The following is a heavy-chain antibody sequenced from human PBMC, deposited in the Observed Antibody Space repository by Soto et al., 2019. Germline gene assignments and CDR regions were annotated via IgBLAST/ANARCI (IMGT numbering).Heavy chain of an antibody. CDR3: ARGGSSGPIPPYQH. Sequence: QVQLVESGGGVVQPGRSLRLSCAASGFTFSSYGMHWVRQAPGKGLEWVAVIWYDGSNKYYADSVKGRFTISRDNSKNTLYLQMNSLRAEETAVYYCARGGSSGPIPPYQHWGQGTLVTVSS. CDR2: IWYDGSNK. V-gene: IGHV3-33*01. D-gene: IGHD3-22*01. CDR1: GFTFSSYG. J-gene: IGHJ1*01.